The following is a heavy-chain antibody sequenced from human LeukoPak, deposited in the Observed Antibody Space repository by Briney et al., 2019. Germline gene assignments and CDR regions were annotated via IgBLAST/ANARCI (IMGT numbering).Heavy chain of an antibody. CDR3: ARGGAARPDY. Sequence: GGSLRLSCAASGFTFSGYSMNWVRQAPGKGLEWVSSISSSSSYIYYADSVRGRFTISRDNAKSSLYLQMYSLRAHDTAVYYCARGGAARPDYWGQGTLVTVSS. CDR2: ISSSSSYI. V-gene: IGHV3-21*01. J-gene: IGHJ4*02. D-gene: IGHD6-6*01. CDR1: GFTFSGYS.